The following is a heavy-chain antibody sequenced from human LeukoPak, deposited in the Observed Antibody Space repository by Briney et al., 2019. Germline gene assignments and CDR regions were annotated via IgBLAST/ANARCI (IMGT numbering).Heavy chain of an antibody. V-gene: IGHV5-51*01. Sequence: GESLQISFKGSGYSFTSYWIGWGRPMPGKGLEWMGIIYPGDSDTRYSPSFQGQVTISADKSISTAYLQWSTLKASDTAMYYCARGSDYVNLYSGSYYSSFDYWGQGTLVTVSS. CDR3: ARGSDYVNLYSGSYYSSFDY. D-gene: IGHD1-26*01. CDR2: IYPGDSDT. CDR1: GYSFTSYW. J-gene: IGHJ4*02.